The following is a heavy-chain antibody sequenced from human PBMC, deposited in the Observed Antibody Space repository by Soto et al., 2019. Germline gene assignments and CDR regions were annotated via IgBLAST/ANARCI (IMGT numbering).Heavy chain of an antibody. D-gene: IGHD5-12*01. Sequence: EVQLLESGGGLVQPGGSLRLSCAASGFTFSSYVMSWVRQAPGKGLEWVSAISGSGSGTYYADSVKGRFTISRDNSKNTRYVQMNSLRAEDTAVYYCVKGRSGYDFDYWGQGTLVTVSS. J-gene: IGHJ4*02. CDR3: VKGRSGYDFDY. CDR1: GFTFSSYV. V-gene: IGHV3-23*01. CDR2: ISGSGSGT.